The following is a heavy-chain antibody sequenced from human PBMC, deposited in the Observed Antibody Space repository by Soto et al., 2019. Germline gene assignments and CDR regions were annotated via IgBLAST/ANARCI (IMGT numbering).Heavy chain of an antibody. Sequence: QVQLVQSGAEVKKPGSSVKVSCKASGGTFSSYAISWVRQAPGQGLEWMGGIIPIFGTANDAQKCQGNVTIPADESTSTAYMELSSLRSEDTAVYYCARDQQPDDILTGYDYWGQGTLVTVSS. V-gene: IGHV1-69*12. CDR2: IIPIFGTA. CDR1: GGTFSSYA. CDR3: ARDQQPDDILTGYDY. D-gene: IGHD3-9*01. J-gene: IGHJ4*02.